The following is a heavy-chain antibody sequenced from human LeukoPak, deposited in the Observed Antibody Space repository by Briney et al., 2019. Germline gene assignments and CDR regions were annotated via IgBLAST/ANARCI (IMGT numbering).Heavy chain of an antibody. CDR1: GGSISSGGYY. CDR3: ARALIAAAGTGYFDL. J-gene: IGHJ2*01. Sequence: SETLSLTCTVSGGSISSGGYYWSWIRQHPGKGLEWIGYIYYSGSTYYNPSLKSRVTISVDTSKNQFSLKLSSVTAADTAAYYCARALIAAAGTGYFDLWGRGTLVTVSS. V-gene: IGHV4-31*03. D-gene: IGHD6-13*01. CDR2: IYYSGST.